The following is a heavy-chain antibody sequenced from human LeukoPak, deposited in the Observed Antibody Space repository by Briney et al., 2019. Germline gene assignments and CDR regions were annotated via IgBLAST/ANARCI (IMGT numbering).Heavy chain of an antibody. V-gene: IGHV4-30-4*01. D-gene: IGHD3-10*01. CDR2: IYYSGST. CDR1: GGSISSGDYY. J-gene: IGHJ4*02. CDR3: AREKAVYGSGSYLF. Sequence: SETLSLTCTVSGGSISSGDYYWSWIRQPPGKGLEWIGYIYYSGSTYYNPSLKSRITISVDTSKNQFSLKLSSVTAEDTAVYYCAREKAVYGSGSYLFWGRGTLVSVSS.